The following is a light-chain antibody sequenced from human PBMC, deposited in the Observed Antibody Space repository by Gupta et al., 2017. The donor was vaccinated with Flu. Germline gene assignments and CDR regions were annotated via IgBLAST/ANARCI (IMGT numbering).Light chain of an antibody. Sequence: QSALTHPASVSRSPGQSLTISCTRTSSDVGGYNYASWYQQHPGKAPKLMISEVSNRPSGVSKRFAGSTSCNTASLSDPTLHAEGEADEDDNYYQSSSTLNGVFGGGTKLTVL. J-gene: IGLJ3*02. CDR2: EVS. CDR1: SSDVGGYNY. CDR3: NYYQSSSTLNGV. V-gene: IGLV2-14*01.